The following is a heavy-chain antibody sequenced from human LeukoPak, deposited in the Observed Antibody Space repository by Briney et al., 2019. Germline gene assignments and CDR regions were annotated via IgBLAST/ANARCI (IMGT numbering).Heavy chain of an antibody. CDR2: INHSGST. Sequence: SETLSLTCAVYGGSFSGYYWSWIRQPPGKGLEWIGEINHSGSTNYNPSLKNRVTISVDTSKNQFSLKLSSVTAADTAVYYCASVYCSGGSCYWGQGTLVTVSS. CDR1: GGSFSGYY. V-gene: IGHV4-34*01. D-gene: IGHD2-15*01. CDR3: ASVYCSGGSCY. J-gene: IGHJ4*02.